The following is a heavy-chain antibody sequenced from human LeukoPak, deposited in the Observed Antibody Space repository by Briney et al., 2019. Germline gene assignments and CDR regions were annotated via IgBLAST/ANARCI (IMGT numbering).Heavy chain of an antibody. CDR3: ARQSTPLGSYYFDN. CDR2: ISGGGGST. V-gene: IGHV3-23*01. Sequence: GGSLRLSCAASGFTFSSYAMSWVRQAPGKGLEWVSDISGGGGSTNYADSVKGRFTISRDNSKNTLYLQMNSLRVEDTAVYYCARQSTPLGSYYFDNWGQGTLVTVSS. D-gene: IGHD1-26*01. J-gene: IGHJ4*02. CDR1: GFTFSSYA.